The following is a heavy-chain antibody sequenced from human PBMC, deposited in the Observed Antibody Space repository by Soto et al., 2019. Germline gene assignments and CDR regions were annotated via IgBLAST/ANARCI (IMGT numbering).Heavy chain of an antibody. Sequence: GASVKVSCKASGVTFRFYGFSWVRQARGQGPEWIGGIIPILTTPNYAPKFQDRVTIVADESTTTVYMELSSLRFDDTAVYYCATSVGIAPTGEDGMDVWGQGTSVTVSS. D-gene: IGHD2-8*02. V-gene: IGHV1-69*13. CDR1: GVTFRFYG. CDR3: ATSVGIAPTGEDGMDV. CDR2: IIPILTTP. J-gene: IGHJ6*02.